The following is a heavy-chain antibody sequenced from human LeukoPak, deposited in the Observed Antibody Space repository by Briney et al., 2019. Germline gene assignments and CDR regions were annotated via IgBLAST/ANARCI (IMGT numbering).Heavy chain of an antibody. CDR3: ARDWTTTGTFGY. D-gene: IGHD1-1*01. CDR1: GDSVSSNSAA. CDR2: TYYRSKWYS. J-gene: IGHJ4*02. V-gene: IGHV6-1*01. Sequence: SQTLSLTCAISGDSVSSNSAAWNWIRQSPSRGLVWLGWTYYRSKWYSDYAPSVISRITISPDTSKNEFSLQLISVTPEDTAVYYCARDWTTTGTFGYWGQGTLVTVSS.